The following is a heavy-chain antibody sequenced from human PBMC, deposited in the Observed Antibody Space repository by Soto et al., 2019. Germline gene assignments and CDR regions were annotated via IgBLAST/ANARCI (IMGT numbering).Heavy chain of an antibody. CDR3: ARQPTVTTTRRFFDS. D-gene: IGHD4-17*01. V-gene: IGHV4-30-4*01. CDR2: ISYTGTT. CDR1: GSSISDEYH. Sequence: SETLSLTCTVSGSSISDEYHWTWIRQSPAKGLGWIGYISYTGTTYYNPSLKSRVTISGDTSKNQFSLRMASVTAADTAVYYCARQPTVTTTRRFFDSWGQGSLVTVSS. J-gene: IGHJ4*02.